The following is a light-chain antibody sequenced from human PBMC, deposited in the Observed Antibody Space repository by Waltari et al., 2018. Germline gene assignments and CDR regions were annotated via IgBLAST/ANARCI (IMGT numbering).Light chain of an antibody. CDR1: GSNLGAGYY. V-gene: IGLV1-40*01. J-gene: IGLJ2*01. Sequence: QSVLTQPPSVSGAPGPRVTLPFSGTGSNLGAGYYVHWYRQLPGKAPTLLIYGVNTRPPGVSDRFSGSQFDTSASLAIAGLQADDEADYYCQSYDTILSVVFGGGTKLTVL. CDR3: QSYDTILSVV. CDR2: GVN.